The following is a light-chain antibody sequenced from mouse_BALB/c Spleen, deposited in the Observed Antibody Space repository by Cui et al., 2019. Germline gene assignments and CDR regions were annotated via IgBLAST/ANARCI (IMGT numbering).Light chain of an antibody. CDR3: QQYNSYPLT. J-gene: IGKJ5*01. CDR1: QNVGTN. Sequence: DIVMTLSQTYISTSVGDRVSVTCKASQNVGTNVAWYQQKPGQSPKALIYSASYRYSGVPDRFTGSGSGTDFTLTISNVQSEDLAEYFCQQYNSYPLTFGAGTKLELK. CDR2: SAS. V-gene: IGKV6-15*01.